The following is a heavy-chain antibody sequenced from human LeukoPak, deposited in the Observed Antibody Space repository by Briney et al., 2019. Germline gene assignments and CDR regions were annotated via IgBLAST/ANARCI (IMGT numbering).Heavy chain of an antibody. CDR1: GDSIRSSSYY. D-gene: IGHD5-12*01. V-gene: IGHV4-39*07. Sequence: SETLSLTCTVSGDSIRSSSYYWGWPRQPPGKGLEWIGNIYYSGSTYYNPSLKSRVTISVDTSKNQFSLKLSSVTAADTAVYYCARDGEWLRLRVAWDRWGSYNWFDPWGQGTLVTVSS. CDR3: ARDGEWLRLRVAWDRWGSYNWFDP. CDR2: IYYSGST. J-gene: IGHJ5*02.